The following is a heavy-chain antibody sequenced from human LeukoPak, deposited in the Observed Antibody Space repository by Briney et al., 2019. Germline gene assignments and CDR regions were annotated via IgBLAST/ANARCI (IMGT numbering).Heavy chain of an antibody. J-gene: IGHJ6*03. V-gene: IGHV4-34*01. Sequence: SETLSLTCAVYGGSFSGYYWSWIRQPPGKGLEWIGSIYLSGSTYYNPSLKSRVTISVDTSKNQFSLKLSSVTAADTAVYYCARETSQKGAHYMDVWGKGTTVTISS. D-gene: IGHD3-16*01. CDR3: ARETSQKGAHYMDV. CDR1: GGSFSGYY. CDR2: IYLSGST.